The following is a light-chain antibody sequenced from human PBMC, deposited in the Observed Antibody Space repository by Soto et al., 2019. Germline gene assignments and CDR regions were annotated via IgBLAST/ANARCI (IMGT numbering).Light chain of an antibody. V-gene: IGKV3-20*01. Sequence: EIVLTQSPGTLSLSPGDGATLSCRASQSVNSNLAWYQQKPGQTPRLLMYGASSRATGIPDRFSGSGSGTDFTLTISRLEPEDFAVYYCQQYGSLPPTFGEGTKV. CDR3: QQYGSLPPT. CDR1: QSVNSN. J-gene: IGKJ4*01. CDR2: GAS.